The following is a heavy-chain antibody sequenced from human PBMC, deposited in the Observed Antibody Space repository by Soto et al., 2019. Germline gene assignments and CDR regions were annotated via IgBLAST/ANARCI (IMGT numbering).Heavy chain of an antibody. CDR2: INAGNGNT. Sequence: QVQLVQSGAEVKKPGASVKVSCKASGYTFTSYAMHWVRQAPGQRLEWMGWINAGNGNTKYSQKFQGRVTITRDTSASTAYMELSSLRSEDAAVYYCARGEFLSYDDYWGQGTLVTVSS. J-gene: IGHJ4*02. V-gene: IGHV1-3*01. CDR1: GYTFTSYA. D-gene: IGHD3-16*01. CDR3: ARGEFLSYDDY.